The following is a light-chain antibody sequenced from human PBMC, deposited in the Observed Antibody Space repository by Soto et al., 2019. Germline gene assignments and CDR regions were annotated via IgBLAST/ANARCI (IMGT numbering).Light chain of an antibody. CDR3: QHCDRLPLT. Sequence: DIQMTQSPSSLSASVGDRVTITCQASQDIRNSLNWYQQKPGKAPQLLIYDASNLETGVPSRFSGTGSGTDFTFTISSLQPEDSATYYCQHCDRLPLTFGQGTRLEIK. CDR2: DAS. J-gene: IGKJ5*01. CDR1: QDIRNS. V-gene: IGKV1-33*01.